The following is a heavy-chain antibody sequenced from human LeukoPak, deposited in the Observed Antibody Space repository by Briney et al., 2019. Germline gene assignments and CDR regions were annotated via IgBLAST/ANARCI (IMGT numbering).Heavy chain of an antibody. CDR3: ARDRAGTQAWVEFDP. J-gene: IGHJ5*02. CDR1: GFTVSQNY. D-gene: IGHD3-10*01. V-gene: IGHV3-66*01. Sequence: PGGSLRLSCAASGFTVSQNYMSWVRQAPGRGLEWVSLIYTDGTTHYADSVKGGFTISRDNSKNTVYLQMNSLRPEDTAVYYCARDRAGTQAWVEFDPWGQGTLVTVSS. CDR2: IYTDGTT.